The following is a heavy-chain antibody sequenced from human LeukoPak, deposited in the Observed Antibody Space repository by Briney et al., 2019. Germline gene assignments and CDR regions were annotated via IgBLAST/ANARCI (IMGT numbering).Heavy chain of an antibody. CDR3: ARSLTTLTYEGY. Sequence: GGSLRLSCAASGFTFSSYMMNWVRQAPGKGLEWVSSINSGSTYTYYTESVKGRFTVSRDNAKSSLFLQMNSLRAEDTAIYYCARSLTTLTYEGYWGQGTLVTVSS. CDR1: GFTFSSYM. D-gene: IGHD1-1*01. CDR2: INSGSTYT. J-gene: IGHJ4*02. V-gene: IGHV3-21*01.